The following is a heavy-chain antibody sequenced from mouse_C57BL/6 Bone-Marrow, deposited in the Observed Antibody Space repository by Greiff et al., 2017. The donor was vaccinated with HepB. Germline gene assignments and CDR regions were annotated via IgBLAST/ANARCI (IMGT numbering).Heavy chain of an antibody. J-gene: IGHJ4*01. V-gene: IGHV5-4*01. Sequence: DVQLQESGGGLVKPGGSLKLSCAASGFTFSSYAMSWVRQTPEKRLEWVATISDGGSYTYYPDNVKGRFTISRDNAKNNLYLQMSNLKSEDTAMYYCARELGRADAMDYWGQGTSVTVSS. CDR2: ISDGGSYT. D-gene: IGHD4-1*01. CDR1: GFTFSSYA. CDR3: ARELGRADAMDY.